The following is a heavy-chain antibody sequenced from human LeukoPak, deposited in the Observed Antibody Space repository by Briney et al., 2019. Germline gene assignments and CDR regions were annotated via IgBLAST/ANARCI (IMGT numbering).Heavy chain of an antibody. V-gene: IGHV1-69*06. CDR3: ARCYRRSNWNDGGWFDP. D-gene: IGHD1-1*01. CDR1: GGTFNSYA. J-gene: IGHJ5*02. CDR2: IIPIFGTA. Sequence: SVKVSCKASGGTFNSYAISWVRQAPGQGLEWMGGIIPIFGTANYAQKFQGRVTITANKPTTTTYMELSSLRSEDTAVYYCARCYRRSNWNDGGWFDPWGQGTLVTVSS.